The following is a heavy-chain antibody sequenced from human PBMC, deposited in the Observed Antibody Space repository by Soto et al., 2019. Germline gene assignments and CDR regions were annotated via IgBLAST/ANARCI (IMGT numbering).Heavy chain of an antibody. CDR1: GFTFSTYW. V-gene: IGHV3-7*01. J-gene: IGHJ4*02. CDR3: VCGGNFFVY. D-gene: IGHD3-16*01. Sequence: EVQLVESGGGLVQPGGSLRLPWAASGFTFSTYWRTWVRQPQGKGLEWVASINQDGSERYYVDSVRGRFTISRDNAKNSLYLQMNSLRAEDTAVYYCVCGGNFFVYWGQGTLVTVSP. CDR2: INQDGSER.